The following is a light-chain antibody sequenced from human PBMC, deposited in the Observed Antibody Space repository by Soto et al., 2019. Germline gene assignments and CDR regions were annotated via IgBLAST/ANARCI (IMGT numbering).Light chain of an antibody. CDR2: DSN. V-gene: IGLV1-40*01. CDR3: QYYGTSLSGLYG. J-gene: IGLJ1*01. CDR1: SSNIGAGQD. Sequence: QSVLTQPPSVSGAPGQRVTISCTGTSSNIGAGQDVHWYRQLPGAAPKFLISDSNNRASGVPDRFSVSKSGASASLAITGLRAEDEGDYFCQYYGTSLSGLYGFGTGTKVTVL.